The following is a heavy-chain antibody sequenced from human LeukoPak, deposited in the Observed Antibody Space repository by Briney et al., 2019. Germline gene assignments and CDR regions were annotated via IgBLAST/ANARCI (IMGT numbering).Heavy chain of an antibody. J-gene: IGHJ3*02. V-gene: IGHV1-2*02. CDR3: ASDYGSGSYKAFDI. D-gene: IGHD3-10*01. Sequence: ASVKVSCKASGYTFTGYYMHWVRQAPGQGLERMGWINPNSGGTNYAQKFQGRVTMTRDTSISTAYMELSSVTAADTAVYYCASDYGSGSYKAFDIWGQGTMVTVSS. CDR1: GYTFTGYY. CDR2: INPNSGGT.